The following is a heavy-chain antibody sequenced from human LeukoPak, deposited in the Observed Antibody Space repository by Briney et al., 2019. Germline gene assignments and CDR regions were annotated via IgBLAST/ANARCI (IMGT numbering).Heavy chain of an antibody. V-gene: IGHV1-46*01. CDR1: GYSFTSHY. CDR3: ARVGIWFGELLGLGY. CDR2: INPSGSST. Sequence: GASVKVSCKASGYSFTSHYMHWVRQAPGQGLEWLGLINPSGSSTLYAQKFQGRVTMTRDTSISTAYMELSRLRSDDTAVYYCARVGIWFGELLGLGYWGQGTLVTVSS. J-gene: IGHJ4*02. D-gene: IGHD3-10*01.